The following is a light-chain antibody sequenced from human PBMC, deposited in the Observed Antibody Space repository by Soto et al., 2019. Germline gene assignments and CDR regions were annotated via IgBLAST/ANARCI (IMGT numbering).Light chain of an antibody. Sequence: DIQMPQSPSSLSASVGDRFTITCRASQSISSYLNWYQQKPGKAPKLLIYAASSLQSGVPSRFSGSGSGTDFTLTISSLQPEDFATYYCQQSYSTPLTFGGGTKV. CDR2: AAS. J-gene: IGKJ4*01. CDR3: QQSYSTPLT. CDR1: QSISSY. V-gene: IGKV1-39*01.